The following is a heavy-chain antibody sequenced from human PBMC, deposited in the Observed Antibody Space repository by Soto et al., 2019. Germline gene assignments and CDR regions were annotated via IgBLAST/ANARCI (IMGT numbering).Heavy chain of an antibody. V-gene: IGHV4-61*01. Sequence: SETLSLTCTVSGDSVTSGNYYWSWIRHPPGKGLEWIGHIYYSGSTNYSPSLKSRVTISLDTSNNQFSLKVTSVTAADTAVYYCVMITIDTYMIYWFDPWGQGTLVTVSS. J-gene: IGHJ5*01. CDR1: GDSVTSGNYY. D-gene: IGHD3-16*01. CDR2: IYYSGST. CDR3: VMITIDTYMIYWFDP.